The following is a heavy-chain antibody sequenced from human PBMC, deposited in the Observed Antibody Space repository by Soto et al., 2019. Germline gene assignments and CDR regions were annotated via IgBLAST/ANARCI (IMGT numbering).Heavy chain of an antibody. CDR1: GFTFSSYA. V-gene: IGHV3-23*01. D-gene: IGHD5-18*01. Sequence: PGGSLRLSCAASGFTFSSYAMSWVRQAPGKGLEWVSAISGSGGSTYYADSVKGRFTISRDNSKNTLYLQMNSLRAEDTAVYYCAKKGEGYSYGSGMDVWGQGTTVTVSS. CDR3: AKKGEGYSYGSGMDV. J-gene: IGHJ6*02. CDR2: ISGSGGST.